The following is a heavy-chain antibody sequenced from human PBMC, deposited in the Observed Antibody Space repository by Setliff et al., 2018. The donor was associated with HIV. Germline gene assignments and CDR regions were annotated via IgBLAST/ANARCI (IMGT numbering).Heavy chain of an antibody. Sequence: PSETLSLTCAVSGGSISSRSHYWGWIRQPPGKGLEWIGSVSNSGSTYYNPSLRSRVTISVDRSKNLFSLKLTSVTAEDTALYYCARDLDSSRVFDYWGQGTLVTVSS. D-gene: IGHD2-15*01. CDR1: GGSISSRSHY. V-gene: IGHV4-39*07. J-gene: IGHJ4*02. CDR3: ARDLDSSRVFDY. CDR2: VSNSGST.